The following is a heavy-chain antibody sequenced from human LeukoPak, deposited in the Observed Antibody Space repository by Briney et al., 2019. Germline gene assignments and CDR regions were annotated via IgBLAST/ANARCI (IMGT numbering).Heavy chain of an antibody. V-gene: IGHV3-9*01. Sequence: GGSLRLSCVASGFTFDDHAMHWVRQAPGKGLEWVSGLSWNSGSIDYADSVKGRFTISRDNAKNSLYLQMNSLRVEDTALYYCAKGPGMATVKRYLDYWGQGTLVTVSS. D-gene: IGHD5-24*01. CDR2: LSWNSGSI. J-gene: IGHJ4*02. CDR3: AKGPGMATVKRYLDY. CDR1: GFTFDDHA.